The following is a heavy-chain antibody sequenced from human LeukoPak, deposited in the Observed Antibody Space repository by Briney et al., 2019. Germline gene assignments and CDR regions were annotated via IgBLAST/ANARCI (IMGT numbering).Heavy chain of an antibody. CDR3: ATFSDDGPYI. Sequence: SETLSLTCTVSGGSISSYYCSWIRQPPGKGLEWIGFIYYSGSTNYNPSLKSRVTMSVDTSKNQFSLKLSSVTAADTAVYFCATFSDDGPYIWGQGTNVTVP. D-gene: IGHD2-8*01. J-gene: IGHJ3*02. V-gene: IGHV4-59*12. CDR2: IYYSGST. CDR1: GGSISSYY.